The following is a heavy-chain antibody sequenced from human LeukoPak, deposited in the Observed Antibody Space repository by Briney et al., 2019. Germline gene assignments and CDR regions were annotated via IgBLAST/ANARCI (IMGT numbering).Heavy chain of an antibody. J-gene: IGHJ4*02. Sequence: GASVKVSCKTSGYTFATYGFCWVRQAPGHGLEWMGWISANTGKTDYAQKFQGRVTMTTDTSTSTAYMELRGLRPDDTAVYYCAKVAGDRMDYWGQGTLLTVSS. D-gene: IGHD6-13*01. CDR2: ISANTGKT. V-gene: IGHV1-18*01. CDR1: GYTFATYG. CDR3: AKVAGDRMDY.